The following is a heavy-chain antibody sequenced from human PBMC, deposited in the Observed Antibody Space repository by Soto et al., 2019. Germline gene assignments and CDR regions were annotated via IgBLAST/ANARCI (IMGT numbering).Heavy chain of an antibody. V-gene: IGHV4-31*02. CDR3: ARDRSGYQLLGPWFAP. D-gene: IGHD2-2*01. CDR1: GGSISSGGYY. J-gene: IGHJ5*02. Sequence: PSETLSLTCTVSGGSISSGGYYWSWIRQHPGKGLEWIGYIYYSGSTYYNPSLKSRVTISVDTSKNQFSLKLSSVTAADTAVYYCARDRSGYQLLGPWFAPWGQGTLVTVSS. CDR2: IYYSGST.